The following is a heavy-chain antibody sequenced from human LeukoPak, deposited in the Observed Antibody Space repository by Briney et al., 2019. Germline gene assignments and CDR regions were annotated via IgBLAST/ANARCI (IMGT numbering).Heavy chain of an antibody. CDR1: GGSISTYY. V-gene: IGHV4-59*08. J-gene: IGHJ5*01. CDR2: INYSGRS. CDR3: TRDSEVRWFYS. D-gene: IGHD1-14*01. Sequence: SETLSLTCTVSGGSISTYYWSWVRHPPGKGLEWIGYINYSGRSNSNPSLKSRVTISMDMSKNVFSLKLTSVTAADTAVYYCTRDSEVRWFYSWGQGTLVTVSS.